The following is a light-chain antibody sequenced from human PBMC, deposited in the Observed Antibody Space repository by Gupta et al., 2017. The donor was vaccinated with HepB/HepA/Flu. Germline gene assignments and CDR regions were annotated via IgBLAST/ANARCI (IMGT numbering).Light chain of an antibody. CDR1: QSISSY. CDR2: AAS. Sequence: DIQMTQSPSSLSASVGDRVTITCRASQSISSYLNWYQQKPGKAPKLLIYAASSLQSGVPSRFSGSGSGKDLTLTISSRQQEDFATYYCQQSYSTSMYTFGQGTKLEIK. V-gene: IGKV1-39*01. CDR3: QQSYSTSMYT. J-gene: IGKJ2*01.